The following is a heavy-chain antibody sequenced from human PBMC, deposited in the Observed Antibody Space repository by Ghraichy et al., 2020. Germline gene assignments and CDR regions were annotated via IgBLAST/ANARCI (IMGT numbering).Heavy chain of an antibody. CDR2: IYHSGST. J-gene: IGHJ4*02. V-gene: IGHV4-38-2*02. CDR3: ARDPFSLFGFDWGGMSGYERDY. D-gene: IGHD7-27*01. CDR1: GYSISSGYY. Sequence: SETLSLTCAVSGYSISSGYYWGWIRQPPGKGLEWIGSIYHSGSTYYNPSLKSRVTISVDTSKNQFSLKLSSVTAADTAVYYCARDPFSLFGFDWGGMSGYERDYWGQGTLVTFFS.